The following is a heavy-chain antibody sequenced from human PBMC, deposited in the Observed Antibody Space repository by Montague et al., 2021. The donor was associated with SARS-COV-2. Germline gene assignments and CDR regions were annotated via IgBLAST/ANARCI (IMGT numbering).Heavy chain of an antibody. V-gene: IGHV4-4*07. D-gene: IGHD6-19*01. CDR2: IYGSGST. CDR1: GGSISSYY. Sequence: SETLSLTCTVSGGSISSYYWSWIRQPAGKGLEWIGRIYGSGSTNYNSSLKSRVTMSVDSSKNQFSLRLSSVTAADAAVYYCAGAEAETGTPDDPWGQGILVTVSS. CDR3: AGAEAETGTPDDP. J-gene: IGHJ5*02.